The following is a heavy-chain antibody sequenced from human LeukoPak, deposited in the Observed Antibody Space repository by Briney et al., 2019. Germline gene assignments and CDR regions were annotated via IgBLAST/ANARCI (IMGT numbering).Heavy chain of an antibody. CDR2: IRSSGTAI. J-gene: IGHJ4*02. D-gene: IGHD6-13*01. CDR3: ARHPNSNWDY. CDR1: GFTFSGYT. V-gene: IGHV3-48*04. Sequence: GGSLRLSCAASGFTFSGYTLIWVRQAPGKGLEWVSYIRSSGTAIYDADSVKGRFTASRDNAQNSLYLQMNSLRVEDTAVYYCARHPNSNWDYWGQGTLVTVSS.